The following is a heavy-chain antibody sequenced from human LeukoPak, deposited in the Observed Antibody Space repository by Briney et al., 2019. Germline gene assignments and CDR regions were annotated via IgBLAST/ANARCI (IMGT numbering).Heavy chain of an antibody. Sequence: SETLSLTCAVYGGSFSGYYWSWIRQPPGKGLEWIGEINHSGSTNYNPSLKSRVTISVDTSKNQFSLKLSCVTAADTAVYYCARVTAARRGVDYWGQGTLVTVSS. D-gene: IGHD6-6*01. CDR3: ARVTAARRGVDY. V-gene: IGHV4-34*01. J-gene: IGHJ4*02. CDR2: INHSGST. CDR1: GGSFSGYY.